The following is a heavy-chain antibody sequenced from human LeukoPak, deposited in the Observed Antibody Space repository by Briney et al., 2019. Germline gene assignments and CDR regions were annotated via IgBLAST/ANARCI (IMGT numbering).Heavy chain of an antibody. D-gene: IGHD3-22*01. CDR2: IKSKTDGGTT. J-gene: IGHJ4*02. CDR3: TTTYYYDSSGPSH. Sequence: PGGSLRLSCAASGFTFSNAWMSWVRQAPGKGLEWVGRIKSKTDGGTTDYAAPVKGRFTISRDDSKNTPYLQMNSLKTEDTAVYYCTTTYYYDSSGPSHWGQGTLVTVSS. V-gene: IGHV3-15*01. CDR1: GFTFSNAW.